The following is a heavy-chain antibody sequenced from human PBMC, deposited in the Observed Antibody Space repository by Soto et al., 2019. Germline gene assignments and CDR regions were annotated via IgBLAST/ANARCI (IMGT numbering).Heavy chain of an antibody. CDR1: GFTFSDYG. V-gene: IGHV3-30*18. CDR3: AKLGSISWSPHYYFDY. J-gene: IGHJ4*02. Sequence: GGSLRLSCAASGFTFSDYGFHWVRQAPGKGLEWVAVISYAGSILYNVDSVKGRFTISRDNSKNTVHLQMNSLRAEDTAIYYCAKLGSISWSPHYYFDYWGQGTLVTVSS. D-gene: IGHD6-6*01. CDR2: ISYAGSIL.